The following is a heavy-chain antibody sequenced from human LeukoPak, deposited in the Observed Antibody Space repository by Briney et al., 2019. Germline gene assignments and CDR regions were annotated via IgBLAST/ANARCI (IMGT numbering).Heavy chain of an antibody. CDR2: INHSGST. D-gene: IGHD3-22*01. V-gene: IGHV4-34*01. Sequence: SETLSLTCGVYGGSFSDYYCSWLRQPPGKGLEWIGEINHSGSTNYNPSLKSRVTISVDTSKNQFSLKLSSVTAADTAVYYCAHSSGYQQHWGQGTLVTASS. CDR1: GGSFSDYY. CDR3: AHSSGYQQH. J-gene: IGHJ1*01.